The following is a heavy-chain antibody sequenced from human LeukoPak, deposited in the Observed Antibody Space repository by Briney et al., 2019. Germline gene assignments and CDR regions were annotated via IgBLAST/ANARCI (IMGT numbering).Heavy chain of an antibody. V-gene: IGHV4-59*01. J-gene: IGHJ4*02. CDR1: GGSISSYY. CDR3: ARVHIGYSGPYYFDY. CDR2: IYYSGST. Sequence: PSETLSLTCTVSGGSISSYYWSWIRQPPGKGLEWIGYIYYSGSTNYNPSLKSRVTISVDTSKNQFSLKLSSVTAADTAVYYCARVHIGYSGPYYFDYWGQGTLVTVSS. D-gene: IGHD6-13*01.